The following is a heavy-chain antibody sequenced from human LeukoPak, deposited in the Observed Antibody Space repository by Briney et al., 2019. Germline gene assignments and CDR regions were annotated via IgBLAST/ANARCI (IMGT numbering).Heavy chain of an antibody. J-gene: IGHJ4*02. CDR1: GYTFTGYY. CDR2: LNPKRGGT. V-gene: IGHV1-2*02. D-gene: IGHD1-26*01. Sequence: ASVKVSCKASGYTFTGYYMHWVRQAPGQGLEWMGWLNPKRGGTNYAQKFQGRVTMTRDTSITTAYMELSRLTSDDTAVYYRARDNGMGYYGGSGYFDYWGQGTLVTVSS. CDR3: ARDNGMGYYGGSGYFDY.